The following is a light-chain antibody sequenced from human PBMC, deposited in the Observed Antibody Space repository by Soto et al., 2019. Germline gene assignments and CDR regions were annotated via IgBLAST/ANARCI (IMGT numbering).Light chain of an antibody. V-gene: IGKV3-15*01. CDR2: DAS. CDR3: QQYNNWPLT. J-gene: IGKJ4*01. CDR1: QSVRSD. Sequence: EIVLMQSPATLSVSPGDRATLSCRASQSVRSDLAWLQQKPGHAPRLLIYDASTRATGIPARFSGSVSGTEFTLTISSLQSEDFAIYYCQQYNNWPLTFGGGTKVEIK.